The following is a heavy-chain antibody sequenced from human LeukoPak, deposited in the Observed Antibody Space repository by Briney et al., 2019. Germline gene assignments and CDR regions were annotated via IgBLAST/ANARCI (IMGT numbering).Heavy chain of an antibody. J-gene: IGHJ4*02. D-gene: IGHD2-15*01. V-gene: IGHV1-46*01. Sequence: ASVKLSCEASGYTFITYYMNWVRQAPGQGLEWMGTINPNGDSTTYAQKFQGRVTMTRDTSTSTVYMELSSLRSEDTAVYYCARAQYCSGGSRSVGDFDYWGQGTLVTVSS. CDR3: ARAQYCSGGSRSVGDFDY. CDR2: INPNGDST. CDR1: GYTFITYY.